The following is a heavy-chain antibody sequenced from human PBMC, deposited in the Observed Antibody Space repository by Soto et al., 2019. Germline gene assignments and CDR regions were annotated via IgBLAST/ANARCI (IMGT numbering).Heavy chain of an antibody. J-gene: IGHJ6*02. Sequence: XKVSFKASGYSXTNFGLCLVRQSPGQGLEWIGSIIVYNGNTNSAERLQGRVTMTTDTSTSTAYMEVRILTSYDTAVYYCERHKAYGFGCSSSSRMDVWAQGTPGTVS. CDR3: ERHKAYGFGCSSSSRMDV. V-gene: IGHV1-18*01. D-gene: IGHD5-18*01. CDR2: IIVYNGNT. CDR1: GYSXTNFG.